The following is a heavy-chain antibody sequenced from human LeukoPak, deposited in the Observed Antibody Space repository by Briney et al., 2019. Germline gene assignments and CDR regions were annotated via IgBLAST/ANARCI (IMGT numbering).Heavy chain of an antibody. CDR2: INHSGST. Sequence: KSWGSLRLSCAASGFTFSDYYMSWIRQPPGKGLEWIGEINHSGSTNYNPSLKSRVTISVDTSKNQFSLKLSSVTAADTAVYYCARGITMVRGVIYAIDYWGQGTLVTVSS. D-gene: IGHD3-10*01. V-gene: IGHV4-34*01. J-gene: IGHJ4*02. CDR1: GFTFSDYY. CDR3: ARGITMVRGVIYAIDY.